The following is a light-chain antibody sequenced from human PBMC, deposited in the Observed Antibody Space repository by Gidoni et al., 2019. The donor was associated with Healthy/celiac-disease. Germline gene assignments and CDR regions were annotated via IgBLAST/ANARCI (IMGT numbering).Light chain of an antibody. CDR3: QQSYSTSIT. CDR2: AAS. Sequence: DIQMTQSPSSLSASVGDRVTITCRASQSISSYLNWYQQKPGKAPKLLIYAASSLQSGVPSRFSGSGSGTDFTLTISSLQPEDFATYYWQQSYSTSITFGQGTRLEIK. J-gene: IGKJ5*01. V-gene: IGKV1-39*01. CDR1: QSISSY.